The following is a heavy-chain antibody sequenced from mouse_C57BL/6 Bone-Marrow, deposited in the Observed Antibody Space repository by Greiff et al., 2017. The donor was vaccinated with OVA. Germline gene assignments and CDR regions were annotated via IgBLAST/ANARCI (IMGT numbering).Heavy chain of an antibody. D-gene: IGHD1-1*01. CDR1: GYSFTDYN. CDR2: INPNYGTT. CDR3: AFYYGSSYRYCDV. J-gene: IGHJ1*03. V-gene: IGHV1-39*01. Sequence: EVQLQQSGPELVKPGASVKISCQASGYSFTDYNMNWVKQRNGKSLEWIGVINPNYGTTSYNQKFKGKATLTVDQTSSTAYMQLNSLTSEDSAVYYCAFYYGSSYRYCDVWGTGTTVTASS.